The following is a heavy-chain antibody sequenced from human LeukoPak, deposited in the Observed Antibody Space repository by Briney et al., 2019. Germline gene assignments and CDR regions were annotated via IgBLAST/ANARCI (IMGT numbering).Heavy chain of an antibody. J-gene: IGHJ4*02. CDR1: GYTFTSYG. CDR3: ARGQLLWFGERAGYFDY. CDR2: ISAYNGNT. D-gene: IGHD3-10*01. V-gene: IGHV1-18*01. Sequence: ASVKVSCKASGYTFTSYGISWVRQAPGQGLEWMGWISAYNGNTSYAQKLQGRVTMTTDTSTSTAYMELRSLRSDDTAVYYCARGQLLWFGERAGYFDYWGQGTLVTVSS.